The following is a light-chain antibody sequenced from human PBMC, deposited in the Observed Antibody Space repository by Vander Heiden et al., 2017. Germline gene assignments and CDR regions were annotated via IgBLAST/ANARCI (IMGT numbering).Light chain of an antibody. V-gene: IGKV3D-15*03. Sequence: LSPSPATLYVAPGERATRSCRASQSVSSNLAWYQQKPGQAPRLLIYGASIRATGIPARFSGSGSGTEFTLTISILQSEDFAVYYCQQYNNWPPLTFGGGTKVEIK. CDR1: QSVSSN. CDR3: QQYNNWPPLT. J-gene: IGKJ4*01. CDR2: GAS.